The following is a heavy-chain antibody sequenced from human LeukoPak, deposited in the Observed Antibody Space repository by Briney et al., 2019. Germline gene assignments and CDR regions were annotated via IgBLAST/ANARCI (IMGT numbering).Heavy chain of an antibody. Sequence: SETLSLTCAVSGGSISSSDWWSWVRQPPGKGLEWIGEIYHSGSTNYNPSLKSRVTISVDKSKNQFSLKLSSVTAADTAVYYCARDGGIAAARRFNWFDPWGQGTLVTVSS. CDR2: IYHSGST. CDR3: ARDGGIAAARRFNWFDP. V-gene: IGHV4-4*02. D-gene: IGHD6-13*01. CDR1: GGSISSSDW. J-gene: IGHJ5*02.